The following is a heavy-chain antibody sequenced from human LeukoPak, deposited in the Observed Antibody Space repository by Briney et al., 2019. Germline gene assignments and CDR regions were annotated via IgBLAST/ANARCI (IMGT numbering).Heavy chain of an antibody. CDR2: ISSTSTT. J-gene: IGHJ4*02. CDR3: VKGRISEDGLDY. CDR1: GFTFSSSA. D-gene: IGHD6-13*01. V-gene: IGHV3-23*01. Sequence: GGSLRLSCAASGFTFSSSAMTWVRQAPGKGLDWVSSISSTSTTYYADSVKGRFTISRDNSKNMLYLQMNSLRAEDTAVYYCVKGRISEDGLDYWGQGTLVTASS.